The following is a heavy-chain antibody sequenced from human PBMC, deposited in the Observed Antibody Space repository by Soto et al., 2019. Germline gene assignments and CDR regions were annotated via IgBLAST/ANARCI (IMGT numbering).Heavy chain of an antibody. CDR1: GYTFTSYG. Sequence: ASVKVSCKASGYTFTSYGISWVRQAPGQGLEWMGWISAYNGNTNYAQKLQGRVTMTTDTSTSTAYMELRSLRSDDTAVYYCARDGVIAVAGPRCDYWGQGTLVPVSS. CDR2: ISAYNGNT. J-gene: IGHJ4*02. V-gene: IGHV1-18*01. D-gene: IGHD6-19*01. CDR3: ARDGVIAVAGPRCDY.